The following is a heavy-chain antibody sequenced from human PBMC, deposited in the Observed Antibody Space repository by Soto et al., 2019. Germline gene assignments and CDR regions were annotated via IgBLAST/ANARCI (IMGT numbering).Heavy chain of an antibody. CDR3: ARGNRGVIGDYYYYGMDV. D-gene: IGHD3-10*01. Sequence: AETMSLTCAAYCSSFSDGYWSWLRQPPGKGLEWIGEINHSGSTNYNPSLKSRVTISVDTSKNQFSLKLSSVTAADTAVYYCARGNRGVIGDYYYYGMDVWGQGTTVT. J-gene: IGHJ6*02. CDR1: CSSFSDGY. CDR2: INHSGST. V-gene: IGHV4-34*01.